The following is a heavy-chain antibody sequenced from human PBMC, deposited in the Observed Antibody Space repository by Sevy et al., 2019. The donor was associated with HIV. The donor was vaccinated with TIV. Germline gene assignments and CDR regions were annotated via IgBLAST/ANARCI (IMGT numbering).Heavy chain of an antibody. J-gene: IGHJ6*02. CDR1: GGSISSGDYY. Sequence: SETLSLTCTVSGGSISSGDYYWSWIRQPPGKGLEWIGYIYYSGSTYYNPSLKSRVTISVDTSKNQFSLKLSSVTAADTAVYYCARGIYPEAFYYYYGMDVWGQGTTATVSS. V-gene: IGHV4-30-4*01. CDR3: ARGIYPEAFYYYYGMDV. CDR2: IYYSGST. D-gene: IGHD3-3*01.